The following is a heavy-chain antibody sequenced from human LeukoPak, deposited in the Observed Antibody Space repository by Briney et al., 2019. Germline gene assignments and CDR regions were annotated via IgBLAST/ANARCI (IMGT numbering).Heavy chain of an antibody. CDR2: MIQSGSS. CDR1: GGAFSDYY. D-gene: IGHD5-12*01. Sequence: SETLSLTCGVSGGAFSDYYWSWIRQAPGKGLEWIGEMIQSGSSNYNPSLRSRVTISGDTSRNQFSLKLNSLTAADTAVYYCARGDIVATILGGLHGTTAFDFWGQGILVTVSS. CDR3: ARGDIVATILGGLHGTTAFDF. J-gene: IGHJ4*02. V-gene: IGHV4-34*01.